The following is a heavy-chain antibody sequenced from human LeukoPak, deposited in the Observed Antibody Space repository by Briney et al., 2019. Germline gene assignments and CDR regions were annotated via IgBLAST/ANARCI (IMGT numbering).Heavy chain of an antibody. CDR1: GYTFTSYD. CDR2: MNPNSGNT. Sequence: ASVKVSCKASGYTFTSYDINWVRQATGPGLGWMGWMNPNSGNTGYAQKFQGRVTMTKNTSISTAYMELSSLRSEDTAVYYCARVGGYCSSTSCYIYWGYYYYYYMDVWGKGTTVTVSS. CDR3: ARVGGYCSSTSCYIYWGYYYYYYMDV. J-gene: IGHJ6*03. V-gene: IGHV1-8*01. D-gene: IGHD2-2*03.